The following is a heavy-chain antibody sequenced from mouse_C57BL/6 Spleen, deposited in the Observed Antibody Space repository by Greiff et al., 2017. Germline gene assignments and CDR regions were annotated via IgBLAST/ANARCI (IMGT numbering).Heavy chain of an antibody. CDR2: ISNGGGST. D-gene: IGHD2-4*01. V-gene: IGHV5-12*01. J-gene: IGHJ1*03. CDR1: GFTFSDYY. Sequence: EVMLVESGGGLVQPGGSLKLSCAASGFTFSDYYMYWVRQTPEKRLEWVAYISNGGGSTYYPDTVKGRFTISRDNAKNTLYLQMSRLKSEDTAMYSCARHDSRYFDVWGTGTTVTVSS. CDR3: ARHDSRYFDV.